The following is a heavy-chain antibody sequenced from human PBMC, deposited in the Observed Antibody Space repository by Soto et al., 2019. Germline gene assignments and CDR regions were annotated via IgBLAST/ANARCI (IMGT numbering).Heavy chain of an antibody. J-gene: IGHJ2*01. Sequence: SQTLSLTCAIFGDSVSSNSAAWNWIRQSPSRGLEWLGGTYYRSKWYNDYAVSVKSRITINPDTSKNQFSLLLNSVTPEDTAVYYCARDRYCSGGTCFSYWYFDLWGRGTLVTVSS. V-gene: IGHV6-1*01. CDR3: ARDRYCSGGTCFSYWYFDL. CDR1: GDSVSSNSAA. D-gene: IGHD2-15*01. CDR2: TYYRSKWYN.